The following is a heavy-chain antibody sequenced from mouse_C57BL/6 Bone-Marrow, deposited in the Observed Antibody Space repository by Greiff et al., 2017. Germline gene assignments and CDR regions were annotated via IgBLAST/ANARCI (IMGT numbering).Heavy chain of an antibody. CDR3: ARRWLLLYYAMDY. CDR1: GYAFTNYL. V-gene: IGHV1-54*01. Sequence: VQVVESGAELVRPGTSVKVSCKASGYAFTNYLIEWVKQRPGQGLEWIGVINPGSGGTNYNEKFKGKATLTADKSSSTAYMQLSSLTSEDSAVYFCARRWLLLYYAMDYWGQGTSVTVSS. D-gene: IGHD2-3*01. J-gene: IGHJ4*01. CDR2: INPGSGGT.